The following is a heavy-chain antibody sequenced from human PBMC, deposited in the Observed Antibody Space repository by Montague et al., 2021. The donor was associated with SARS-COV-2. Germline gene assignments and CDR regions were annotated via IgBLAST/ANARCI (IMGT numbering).Heavy chain of an antibody. CDR2: VIHSGKT. V-gene: IGHV4-34*01. CDR3: AKGSHIYETAGLRTRWFDP. D-gene: IGHD5-18*01. CDR1: GASFSGYH. Sequence: SETRSLTCAVYGASFSGYHWNWIRQSHGGGQERNGEVIHSGKTSYNQNLQSRLTMTVATYKTQFSLRLSSVTAAGTAVSVCAKGSHIYETAGLRTRWFDPWGQGTLVTVSS. J-gene: IGHJ5*02.